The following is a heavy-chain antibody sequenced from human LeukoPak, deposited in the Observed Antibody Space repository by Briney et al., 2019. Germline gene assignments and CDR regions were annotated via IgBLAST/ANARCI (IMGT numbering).Heavy chain of an antibody. CDR2: ISGSGGST. CDR3: AKDHYYGSGSYPRYFQH. V-gene: IGHV3-23*01. Sequence: HPGGSLRLSCAASGFTFSSYAMSWVRQAPGKGLEWVSAISGSGGSTYYADSVKGRFIISRDNSKNTLYLQMNSLRAEHTAVYYCAKDHYYGSGSYPRYFQHWGQGTLVTVSS. CDR1: GFTFSSYA. J-gene: IGHJ1*01. D-gene: IGHD3-10*01.